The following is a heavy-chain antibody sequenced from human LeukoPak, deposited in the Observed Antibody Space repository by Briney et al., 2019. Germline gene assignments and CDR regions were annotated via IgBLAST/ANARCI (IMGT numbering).Heavy chain of an antibody. CDR1: GFTFSSYG. V-gene: IGHV3-30*03. Sequence: GGPLRLSCAASGFTFSSYGMHWVRQAPGKGLEWVAVISYDGSNKYYADSVKGRFTISRDNAKNTLYLQMNSLRAEDTAFYYCARNFGGGDRSGPFYWGQGTLVTVSS. D-gene: IGHD3-22*01. J-gene: IGHJ4*02. CDR2: ISYDGSNK. CDR3: ARNFGGGDRSGPFY.